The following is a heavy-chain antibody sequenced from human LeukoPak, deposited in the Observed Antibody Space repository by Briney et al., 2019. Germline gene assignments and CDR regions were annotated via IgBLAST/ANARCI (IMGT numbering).Heavy chain of an antibody. V-gene: IGHV3-23*01. J-gene: IGHJ4*02. CDR2: ISGSGGST. CDR1: GFAFSSYS. CDR3: AKGGRGLPFDY. D-gene: IGHD1-26*01. Sequence: GGSLRLSCAASGFAFSSYSMNWVRQAPGKGLEWVSAISGSGGSTYYADSVKGRFTISRDNSKNTLYLQMNSLRAEDTAVYYCAKGGRGLPFDYWGQGTLVTVSS.